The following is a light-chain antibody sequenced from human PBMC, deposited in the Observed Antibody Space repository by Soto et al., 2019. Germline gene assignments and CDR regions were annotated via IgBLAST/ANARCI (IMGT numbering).Light chain of an antibody. CDR1: QSVSTY. CDR3: QERSNWPRALT. CDR2: DAY. J-gene: IGKJ4*01. V-gene: IGKV3-11*01. Sequence: EIVLTQSPATLSLSPGERATLSCRASQSVSTYLAWYQQKLGQAPRLLIFDAYTSATGTPARFSGSGSGTDFTLSISSLEPEDFAVYYCQERSNWPRALTFGGGTKVEIK.